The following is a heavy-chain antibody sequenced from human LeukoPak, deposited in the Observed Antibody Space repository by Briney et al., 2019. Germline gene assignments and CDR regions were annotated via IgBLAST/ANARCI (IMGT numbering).Heavy chain of an antibody. CDR2: ISSSGSTI. Sequence: PGGSLRLSCAASGFTFSSYEMNWVRQAPGKGLEWVSYISSSGSTIYYADSVKGRFTISRDNAKNSLYLQMNSLRAEDTAVYYCAKDGASTTVNWFDPWGQGTLVTVSS. CDR3: AKDGASTTVNWFDP. V-gene: IGHV3-48*03. J-gene: IGHJ5*02. D-gene: IGHD5/OR15-5a*01. CDR1: GFTFSSYE.